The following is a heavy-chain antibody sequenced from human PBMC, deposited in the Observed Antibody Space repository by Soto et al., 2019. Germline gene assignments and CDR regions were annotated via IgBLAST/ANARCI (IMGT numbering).Heavy chain of an antibody. CDR3: ATPYYFNH. CDR2: ISDDSSYI. CDR1: GFVFSSYT. V-gene: IGHV3-21*06. Sequence: GGSLRLSCAASGFVFSSYTMNWVRQAPGKGLEWLSSISDDSSYIDYADSLRGRFTVSRDNARNSLYLQIDSLGVEDTAVYYCATPYYFNHWGPGTLVTVSS. D-gene: IGHD3-16*01. J-gene: IGHJ1*01.